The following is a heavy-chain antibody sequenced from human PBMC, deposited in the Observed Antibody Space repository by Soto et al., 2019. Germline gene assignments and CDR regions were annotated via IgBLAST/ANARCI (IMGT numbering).Heavy chain of an antibody. CDR1: GGSISSYY. V-gene: IGHV4-59*08. J-gene: IGHJ2*01. CDR2: IYYSGST. CDR3: ARQNNDYGLPWYFDL. Sequence: QVQLQESGPGLVKPSETLSLTCTVSGGSISSYYGSWIRQPPGTGLEWIGYIYYSGSTNYNPSLKCRVTISVDTSKNQFSLKLSSVTAADTAVYSCARQNNDYGLPWYFDLWGRGTLVTVSS. D-gene: IGHD4-17*01.